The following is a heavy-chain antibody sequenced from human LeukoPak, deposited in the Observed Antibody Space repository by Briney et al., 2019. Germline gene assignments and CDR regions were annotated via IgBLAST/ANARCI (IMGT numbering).Heavy chain of an antibody. D-gene: IGHD5-24*01. CDR3: ARQTERDAYNRY. Sequence: GGSLRLSCVASGFTLSSYWMTWVRQAPGKGLEWVANINQEGSAKQYVDSVKGRFTISRDNAKNSLYLQMSSLTADDTAVYYCARQTERDAYNRYWGQGTLVTVSS. V-gene: IGHV3-7*05. CDR1: GFTLSSYW. J-gene: IGHJ4*02. CDR2: INQEGSAK.